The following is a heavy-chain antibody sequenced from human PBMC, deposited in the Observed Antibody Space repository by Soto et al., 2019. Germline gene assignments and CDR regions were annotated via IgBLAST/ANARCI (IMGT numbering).Heavy chain of an antibody. CDR3: VRARSTDSRPDS. D-gene: IGHD3-22*01. CDR2: ITSSSSYI. J-gene: IGHJ5*01. V-gene: IGHV3-21*01. CDR1: VFTFSLYS. Sequence: PGGALRLCCAASVFTFSLYSMSWVRQAPGKGLEWVASITSSSSYIYYEDSLKGRFTISRDNAKNSLFLQLDSLRAEDTAVYFCVRARSTDSRPDSWGQGTLVTVS.